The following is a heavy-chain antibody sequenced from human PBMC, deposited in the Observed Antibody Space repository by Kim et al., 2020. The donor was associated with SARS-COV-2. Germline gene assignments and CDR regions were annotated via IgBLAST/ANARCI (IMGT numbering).Heavy chain of an antibody. D-gene: IGHD3-10*01. V-gene: IGHV3-15*01. CDR3: TTGLTFYYYYGMDV. CDR2: IKSKTDGGTT. Sequence: GGSLRLSCAASGFTFSNAWMSWVRQAPGKGLEWVGRIKSKTDGGTTDYAAPVKGRFTISRDDSKNTLYLQMNSLKTEDTAVYYCTTGLTFYYYYGMDVWGQGTTVTVSS. CDR1: GFTFSNAW. J-gene: IGHJ6*02.